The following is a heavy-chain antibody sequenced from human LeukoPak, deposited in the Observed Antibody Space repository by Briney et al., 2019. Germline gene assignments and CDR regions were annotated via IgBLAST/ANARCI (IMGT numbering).Heavy chain of an antibody. CDR1: GGSISSSPYY. J-gene: IGHJ4*02. V-gene: IGHV4-39*07. Sequence: SETLSLTCTVSGGSISSSPYYWGWIRQPPGKGLEWIGSIYYSGTTHYNPSLKSRVTMSVDTSKNQFSLKLSSVTAADTAVYYCARGKSRGELITGLDYWGQGTLVTVSS. CDR2: IYYSGTT. D-gene: IGHD1-26*01. CDR3: ARGKSRGELITGLDY.